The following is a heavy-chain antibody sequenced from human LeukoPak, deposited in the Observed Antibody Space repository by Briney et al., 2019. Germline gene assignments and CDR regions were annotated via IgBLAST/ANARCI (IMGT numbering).Heavy chain of an antibody. D-gene: IGHD2-8*01. CDR2: ISGSGGST. CDR1: GFTFSSYA. J-gene: IGHJ4*02. CDR3: AKGKRTWFIQSYFDY. V-gene: IGHV3-23*01. Sequence: PGGSLRLSCAASGFTFSSYAMSWVRQAPAKGLEWVSAISGSGGSTYYADSVKGRFTISRDNSKNTLYLQMNSLRAEDTAVYYCAKGKRTWFIQSYFDYWGQGTLVTVSS.